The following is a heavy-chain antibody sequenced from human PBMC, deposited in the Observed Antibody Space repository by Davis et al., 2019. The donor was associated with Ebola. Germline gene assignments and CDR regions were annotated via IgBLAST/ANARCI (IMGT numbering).Heavy chain of an antibody. V-gene: IGHV3-53*01. CDR3: ARGAGYCSGGGCYGRDYFDY. J-gene: IGHJ4*02. Sequence: PGGSLRLSCAASGFSVSSNYMSWVRQAPGKGLEWVSVIYSGVTANYADAVKGRFTISRDHSKNTPYLQMNSLRVDDTAVYYCARGAGYCSGGGCYGRDYFDYWGQGTLVTVSS. CDR1: GFSVSSNY. D-gene: IGHD2-15*01. CDR2: IYSGVTA.